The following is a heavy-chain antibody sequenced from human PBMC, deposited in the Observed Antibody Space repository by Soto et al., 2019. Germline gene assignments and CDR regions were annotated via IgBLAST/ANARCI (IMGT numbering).Heavy chain of an antibody. J-gene: IGHJ6*03. D-gene: IGHD2-21*01. CDR3: ARELPPYYYYMDV. Sequence: GGSLSLSCAASGFSFTDYYMSWIRQAPGRGLEWVSYITSRGDTISYADSVKGRFTISRDNTKNSLYLQMNSLRAEDTAVYYCARELPPYYYYMDVWGKGTTVTVSS. V-gene: IGHV3-11*01. CDR2: ITSRGDTI. CDR1: GFSFTDYY.